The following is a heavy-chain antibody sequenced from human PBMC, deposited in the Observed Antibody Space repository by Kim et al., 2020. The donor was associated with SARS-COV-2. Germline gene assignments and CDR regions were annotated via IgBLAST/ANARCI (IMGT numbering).Heavy chain of an antibody. J-gene: IGHJ6*02. Sequence: GGSLRLSCAASGFTFDDYAMHWVRQAPGKGLEWVSGISWNSGSIGYADSVKGRFTISRDSAKNSLYLQMNSLRAEDTALYYCAKDIARGFYSYGSGSYYKYASYGMDVWGQGTSVTVSS. V-gene: IGHV3-9*01. D-gene: IGHD3-10*01. CDR1: GFTFDDYA. CDR3: AKDIARGFYSYGSGSYYKYASYGMDV. CDR2: ISWNSGSI.